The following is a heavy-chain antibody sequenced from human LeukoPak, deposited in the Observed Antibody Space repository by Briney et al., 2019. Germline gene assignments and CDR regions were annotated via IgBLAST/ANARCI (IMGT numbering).Heavy chain of an antibody. CDR2: ISSSSSYI. Sequence: GGSLRLSCAASGFTFSSYSMNWVRQAPGKGLEWVSSISSSSSYIYYADPVKGRFTISRDNAKNSLYLQMNSPRAEDTAVYYCARDSVVAVVFDYWGQGTLVTVSS. D-gene: IGHD5-12*01. J-gene: IGHJ4*02. CDR1: GFTFSSYS. V-gene: IGHV3-21*01. CDR3: ARDSVVAVVFDY.